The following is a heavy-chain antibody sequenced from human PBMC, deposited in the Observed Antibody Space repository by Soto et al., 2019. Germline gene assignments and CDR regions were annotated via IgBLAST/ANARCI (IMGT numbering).Heavy chain of an antibody. CDR3: AREGNYYDSSGYLP. J-gene: IGHJ5*02. Sequence: PSQTLSLTCAISGDSVSSNSAAWNLIRQSPSRGLEWLGRTYYRSKWYNDYAVSVKSRITINPDTSKNQFSLQLNSVTPEDTAVYYCAREGNYYDSSGYLPWGQGTLVTVSS. D-gene: IGHD3-22*01. CDR1: GDSVSSNSAA. CDR2: TYYRSKWYN. V-gene: IGHV6-1*01.